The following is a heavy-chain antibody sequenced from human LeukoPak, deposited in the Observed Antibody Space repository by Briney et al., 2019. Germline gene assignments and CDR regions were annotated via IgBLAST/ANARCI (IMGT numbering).Heavy chain of an antibody. CDR3: ARGCSSTSCYGYWFDP. CDR1: GFTFSSYA. D-gene: IGHD2-2*01. J-gene: IGHJ5*02. CDR2: IISSGSGI. Sequence: GGSLRLSCAASGFTFSSYAMNWVRQAPGKGLEWVSYIISSGSGIQYTDCVKGRFSPARENAKNSLYLQMSGLRDEATAVCYSARGCSSTSCYGYWFDPWSQGTLVT. V-gene: IGHV3-48*03.